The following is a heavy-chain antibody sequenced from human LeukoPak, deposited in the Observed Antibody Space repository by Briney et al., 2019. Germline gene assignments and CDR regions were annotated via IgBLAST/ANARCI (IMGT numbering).Heavy chain of an antibody. CDR3: ATLEGVTTGDY. CDR1: GFTFSSYS. J-gene: IGHJ4*02. D-gene: IGHD4-17*01. CDR2: ISSSSSYI. Sequence: GGSLRLSCAASGFTFSSYSMNWVRQAPGKGLEWVSSISSSSSYIYYADSVKGRSTISRDNAKNSLYLQMNSLRAEDTAVYYCATLEGVTTGDYWGQGTLVTVSS. V-gene: IGHV3-21*01.